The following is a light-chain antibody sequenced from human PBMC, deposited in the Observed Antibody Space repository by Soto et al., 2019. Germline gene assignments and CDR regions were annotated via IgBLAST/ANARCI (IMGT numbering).Light chain of an antibody. J-gene: IGLJ2*01. Sequence: QSALTQPASVSGSPGQSITISCTGSSSDVGGYNYVSWYQKHPGKAPKLMIYDVSNRPSGVSNRFSGSKSGNTASLTISGLQAEDEADYYCSSFTFSSTVVFGGGTKLTVL. V-gene: IGLV2-14*01. CDR2: DVS. CDR3: SSFTFSSTVV. CDR1: SSDVGGYNY.